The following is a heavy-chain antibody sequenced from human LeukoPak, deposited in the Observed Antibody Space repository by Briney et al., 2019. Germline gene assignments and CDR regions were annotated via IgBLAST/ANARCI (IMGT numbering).Heavy chain of an antibody. CDR1: GFTFSSYG. J-gene: IGHJ6*03. Sequence: PGRSLRLSCAASGFTFSSYGMHWVRQAPGKGLEWVAVIWYDGSNKYYADSVKGRFTISRDNPKNTLYLQMNSLRAEDTAVYYCARGYCSSTSCLGMDVWGKGTTVTVSS. CDR2: IWYDGSNK. D-gene: IGHD2-2*01. CDR3: ARGYCSSTSCLGMDV. V-gene: IGHV3-33*01.